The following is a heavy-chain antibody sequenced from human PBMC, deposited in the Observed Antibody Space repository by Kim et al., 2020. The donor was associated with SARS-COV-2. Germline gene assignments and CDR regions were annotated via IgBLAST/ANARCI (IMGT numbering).Heavy chain of an antibody. D-gene: IGHD1-1*01. CDR3: ARATPRGIGSRWRGLGD. J-gene: IGHJ4*02. Sequence: ASVKVSCKASGYTFTSYDINWVRQATGQGLEWMGWMNPNSGNTGYAQKFQGRVTMTRNTSISTAYMELSSLRSEDTAVYYCARATPRGIGSRWRGLGDWGQGTLVTVSS. V-gene: IGHV1-8*01. CDR2: MNPNSGNT. CDR1: GYTFTSYD.